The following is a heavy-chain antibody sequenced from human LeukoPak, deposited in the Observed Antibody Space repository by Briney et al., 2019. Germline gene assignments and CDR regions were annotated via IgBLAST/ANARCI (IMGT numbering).Heavy chain of an antibody. CDR2: VYYTGST. J-gene: IGHJ5*02. Sequence: SETLSLTCTVSGGSISSSGYYWGWIRQPPGTGLEWVGSVYYTGSTFYNPSLKSRVTISVDTSKNQFSLKLSSVTAADTAVYYCARHRYRSGSDWIDPWGQGTLVTVSS. CDR1: GGSISSSGYY. V-gene: IGHV4-39*01. CDR3: ARHRYRSGSDWIDP. D-gene: IGHD1-26*01.